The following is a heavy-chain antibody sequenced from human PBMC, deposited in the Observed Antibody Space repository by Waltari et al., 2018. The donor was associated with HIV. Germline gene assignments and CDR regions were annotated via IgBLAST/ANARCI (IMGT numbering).Heavy chain of an antibody. CDR1: GFTFSRYI. CDR2: ISADGSNK. V-gene: IGHV3-30-3*01. J-gene: IGHJ6*02. Sequence: QEQLVESGGGVVQPGRSLRLSCAASGFTFSRYILHWVRQAPGKGLEWVALISADGSNKDYADPVKGRFTISRENSKTTLFLQMNSLRLEDTAVYYCATEGERVPDCSSGSCYAGLDVWGQGTTVTVSS. CDR3: ATEGERVPDCSSGSCYAGLDV. D-gene: IGHD2-15*01.